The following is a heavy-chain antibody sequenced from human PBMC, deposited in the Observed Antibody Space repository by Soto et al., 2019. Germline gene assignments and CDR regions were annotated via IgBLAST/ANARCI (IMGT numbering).Heavy chain of an antibody. CDR1: GCIFSSYD. CDR3: GRTLSWRRGPFDY. V-gene: IGHV3-23*01. Sequence: PXGSRRFSCAASGCIFSSYDMSWVRNAPGKGLQWVATIHPSGGSTHYAESVRGRFTISRDNSRDTLYLQMNSLSAEDTAVYYCGRTLSWRRGPFDYWGQRTLVTVSS. D-gene: IGHD2-15*01. J-gene: IGHJ4*02. CDR2: IHPSGGST.